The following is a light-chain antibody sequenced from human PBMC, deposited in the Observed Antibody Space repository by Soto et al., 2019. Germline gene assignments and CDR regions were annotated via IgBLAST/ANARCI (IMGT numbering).Light chain of an antibody. CDR2: RVS. V-gene: IGKV2-30*01. CDR3: MQGTHWPWT. Sequence: DVGKNQSSLSLPVSLGQAASISCRSSQXLLYGDGNSYLNSFHQQPGQSPRRLIYRVSNRDSGVPDRFSGSGSGTEFTLKISRVEAEDVGIDYCMQGTHWPWTFGQGTKVDIK. CDR1: QXLLYGDGNSY. J-gene: IGKJ1*01.